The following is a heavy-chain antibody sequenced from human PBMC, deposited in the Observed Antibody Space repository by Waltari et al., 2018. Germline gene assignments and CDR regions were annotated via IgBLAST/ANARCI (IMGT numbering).Heavy chain of an antibody. CDR3: ARKAGDYAAYYYYYYMDV. D-gene: IGHD4-17*01. J-gene: IGHJ6*03. V-gene: IGHV1-2*02. Sequence: QVQLVQSGAEVKKPGASVKVSCKASGYTFTGYYMHWVRQAPGQGLEWMGWINPNSGGTNYAQKFQGRVTMTRDTSISTAYMELSRLRSDDTAVYYCARKAGDYAAYYYYYYMDVWGKGTTVTVSS. CDR2: INPNSGGT. CDR1: GYTFTGYY.